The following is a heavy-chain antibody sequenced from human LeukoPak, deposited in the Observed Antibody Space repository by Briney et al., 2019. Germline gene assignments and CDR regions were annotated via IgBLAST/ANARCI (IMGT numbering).Heavy chain of an antibody. CDR3: SRFYSSGWASGAFDI. CDR2: IRNKPNGETT. V-gene: IGHV3-49*04. D-gene: IGHD3-22*01. CDR1: GFTFSDYA. Sequence: GGSLRLSCTASGFTFSDYAMSWVRQAPGKGLEWIGFIRNKPNGETTEYAASVKGRFTISRDDSKSIAHLQMNSLKSEGTAVYYCSRFYSSGWASGAFDIWGQGTMVTVSS. J-gene: IGHJ3*02.